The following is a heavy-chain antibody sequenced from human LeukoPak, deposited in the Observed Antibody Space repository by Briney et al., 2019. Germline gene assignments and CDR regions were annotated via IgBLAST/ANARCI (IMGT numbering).Heavy chain of an antibody. Sequence: SGPALVKPTQTLTLTCTFSGFSPSTSGMCVSWIRQPPGKALEWLARIDWDDDKYYSTSLKTRLTISKDTSKNQVVLTMTNMDPVDTATYYCARTPSGGWYGATDYWGQGTLVTVSS. CDR2: IDWDDDK. J-gene: IGHJ4*02. D-gene: IGHD6-19*01. V-gene: IGHV2-70*11. CDR1: GFSPSTSGMC. CDR3: ARTPSGGWYGATDY.